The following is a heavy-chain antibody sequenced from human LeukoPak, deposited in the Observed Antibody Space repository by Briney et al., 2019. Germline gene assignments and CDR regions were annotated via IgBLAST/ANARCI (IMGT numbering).Heavy chain of an antibody. D-gene: IGHD1-26*01. Sequence: GASVKVSCKASGYTFTSYDINWVRQATGQGLEWMGWMNPNSGNTGYAQKFQGRVTMTRNTSISTAYMELSSLRSEDTAVYYCATDGPLMGGSWLYWGQGTLVTVSS. CDR2: MNPNSGNT. CDR3: ATDGPLMGGSWLY. J-gene: IGHJ4*02. V-gene: IGHV1-8*01. CDR1: GYTFTSYD.